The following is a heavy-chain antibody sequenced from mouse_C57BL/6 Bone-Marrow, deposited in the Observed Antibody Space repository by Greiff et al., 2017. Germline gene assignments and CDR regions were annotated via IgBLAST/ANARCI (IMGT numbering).Heavy chain of an antibody. V-gene: IGHV14-4*01. CDR2: IDPENGDT. D-gene: IGHD2-3*01. CDR3: TVDGYCPFAY. CDR1: GFNIKDDY. J-gene: IGHJ3*01. Sequence: VQLQQSGAELVRPRASVKLSCTASGFNIKDDYMHWVKQRPEQGLEWIGWIDPENGDTEYASKFQGKATITADTSSNTAYLQLSSLTSEDTAVYYCTVDGYCPFAYWGQGTLVTVSA.